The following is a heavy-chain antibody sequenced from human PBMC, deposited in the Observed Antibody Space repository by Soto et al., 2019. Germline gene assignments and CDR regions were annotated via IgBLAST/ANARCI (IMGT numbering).Heavy chain of an antibody. V-gene: IGHV3-23*01. CDR2: LSNTGRRT. J-gene: IGHJ4*02. Sequence: GGSLRLSCVVSVFPFGANAMSWVRQAPGKGLEWVSGLSNTGRRTSYADSVKGRFNISRDSSENTVYLQMNSLRVEDTAVYYCATEMGATQGPFDNWGQGTLVTVSS. CDR1: VFPFGANA. CDR3: ATEMGATQGPFDN. D-gene: IGHD1-26*01.